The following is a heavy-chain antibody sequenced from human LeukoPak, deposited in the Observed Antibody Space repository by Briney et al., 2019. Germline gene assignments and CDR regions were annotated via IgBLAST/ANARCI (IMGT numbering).Heavy chain of an antibody. CDR1: GFTFSSYV. V-gene: IGHV4-34*01. J-gene: IGHJ4*02. Sequence: GSLRLSCAASGFTFSSYVMNWVRQPPWKGLEWIGEINHSGSTNYNPSPKSRVTISVDTSKNQFSLKLSSVTAADTAVYYCARGAFPRGRSGRVVFDYWGQGALVTVSS. D-gene: IGHD3-3*01. CDR3: ARGAFPRGRSGRVVFDY. CDR2: INHSGST.